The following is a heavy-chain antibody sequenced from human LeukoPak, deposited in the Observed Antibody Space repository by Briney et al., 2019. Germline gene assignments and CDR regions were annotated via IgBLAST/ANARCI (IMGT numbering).Heavy chain of an antibody. V-gene: IGHV3-15*01. D-gene: IGHD6-19*01. CDR2: IKSKTDGGTT. Sequence: GSLRLSCAASGFTFSNAWMSWVRQAPGKGLEWVGRIKSKTDGGTTDYAAPVKGRFTISRDDSKNTLYLQMNSLKTEDTAVYYCTTLYLYSSGWTPFDYWGQGTLVTVSS. CDR1: GFTFSNAW. J-gene: IGHJ4*02. CDR3: TTLYLYSSGWTPFDY.